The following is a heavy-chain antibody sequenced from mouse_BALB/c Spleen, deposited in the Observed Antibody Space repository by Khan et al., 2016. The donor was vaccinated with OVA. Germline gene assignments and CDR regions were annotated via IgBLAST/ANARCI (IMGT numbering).Heavy chain of an antibody. J-gene: IGHJ3*01. D-gene: IGHD2-13*01. Sequence: EVKLQESGAELMKPGASVKISCKASGYSFTDYYIHWVKQSHGQGLEWIGYIDPLNGSTNFNQKFKGTATLTVDKSSSTAYMQLNSLPSEDSADYYCTRLGTTGWFAYWGQGTLVTVSA. CDR1: GYSFTDYY. V-gene: IGHV1S135*01. CDR2: IDPLNGST. CDR3: TRLGTTGWFAY.